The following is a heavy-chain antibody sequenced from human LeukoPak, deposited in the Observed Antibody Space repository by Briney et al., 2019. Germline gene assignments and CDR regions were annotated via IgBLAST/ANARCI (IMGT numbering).Heavy chain of an antibody. Sequence: GGSLRLSCAASGFTFSDYWMSWVRQAPGKGLEWLANINKDGSKKDYVDSVKGRFTISRDNAKNSLSLQMDTLRVEDTAVYHCVRDAPAREGPHYWGQGILVTVSS. V-gene: IGHV3-7*03. CDR2: INKDGSKK. J-gene: IGHJ4*02. D-gene: IGHD1-26*01. CDR3: VRDAPAREGPHY. CDR1: GFTFSDYW.